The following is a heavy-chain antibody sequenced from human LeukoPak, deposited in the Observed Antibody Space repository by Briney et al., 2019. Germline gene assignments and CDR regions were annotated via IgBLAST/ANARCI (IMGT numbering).Heavy chain of an antibody. V-gene: IGHV3-23*01. CDR3: ARGYCSSINCYAFGI. J-gene: IGHJ3*02. D-gene: IGHD2-2*01. Sequence: GGSLRLSCAASGFTFSSYAMSWVRQAPGKGLEWVSTISGSGGSTYYADSVKGRFTISRDNFKNTLSLQMNSLRADDTAVYYCARGYCSSINCYAFGIWGQGTMVTVSS. CDR1: GFTFSSYA. CDR2: ISGSGGST.